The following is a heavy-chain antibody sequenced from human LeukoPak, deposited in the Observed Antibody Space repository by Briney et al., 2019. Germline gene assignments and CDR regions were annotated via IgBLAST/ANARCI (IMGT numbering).Heavy chain of an antibody. CDR3: ARVKFPVDP. V-gene: IGHV4-34*01. Sequence: SETLSLTCAVYGGSFSGYYWSWIRQPPGKGLEWIGEINHSGSTNYNPSLKSRVTISVDTSKNQFTLKLSSVTAADTAVYYCARVKFPVDPWGQGTLVTVSS. CDR2: INHSGST. CDR1: GGSFSGYY. J-gene: IGHJ5*02.